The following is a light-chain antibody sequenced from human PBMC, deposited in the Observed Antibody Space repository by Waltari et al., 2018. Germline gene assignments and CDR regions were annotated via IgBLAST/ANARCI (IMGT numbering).Light chain of an antibody. CDR3: NSYTRSAVYV. CDR2: VVT. V-gene: IGLV2-14*01. J-gene: IGLJ1*01. Sequence: QSALTQPASVSGSPGQSITVSCTGTSSDVGAYNYVSWYQPHAGKAPKLIISVVTNRPSVVSHRCSGSRSGNTASLTISGLQAEDESDYYCNSYTRSAVYVFGTGTTVTVL. CDR1: SSDVGAYNY.